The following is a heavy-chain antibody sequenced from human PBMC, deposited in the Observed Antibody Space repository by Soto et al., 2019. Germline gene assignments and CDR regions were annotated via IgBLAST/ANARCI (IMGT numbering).Heavy chain of an antibody. V-gene: IGHV4-59*01. D-gene: IGHD6-13*01. CDR2: MYYSETT. CDR1: GASINDFY. Sequence: SETLSLTCTVSGASINDFYWSWIRQTPGKGLEWVGFMYYSETTKYDPSLKGRVNMSLDTSKNQVSLHLKSVTAADTAVYYCARANSSTWYKLEYKWFDPWGQGTQVTVSS. CDR3: ARANSSTWYKLEYKWFDP. J-gene: IGHJ5*02.